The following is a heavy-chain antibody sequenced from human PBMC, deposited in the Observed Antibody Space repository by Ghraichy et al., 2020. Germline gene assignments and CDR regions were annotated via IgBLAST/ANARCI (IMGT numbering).Heavy chain of an antibody. D-gene: IGHD5-12*01. Sequence: SQTLSLTCAISGDSVSSNSAAWNWIRQSPSRGLEWLGRTYYRSKWYNDYAVSVKSRITINPDTSKNQFSLQLNSVTPEDTAVYYCARGKTRSGYDWRDYYYGMDVWGQGTTVTVSS. V-gene: IGHV6-1*01. J-gene: IGHJ6*02. CDR1: GDSVSSNSAA. CDR2: TYYRSKWYN. CDR3: ARGKTRSGYDWRDYYYGMDV.